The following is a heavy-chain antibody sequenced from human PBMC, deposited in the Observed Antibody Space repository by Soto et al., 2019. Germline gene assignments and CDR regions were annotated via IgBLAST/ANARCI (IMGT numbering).Heavy chain of an antibody. D-gene: IGHD3-10*01. Sequence: QVQLVQSGAEVKKPGASVKVSCKASGYTFTSYEINWVRQAPGQGLEWMGWMNPNSGDTSYAQKFQGRVTMTRNTSISTAYMELSSLRSEDTDVYYCARGELLWFGELLRWGQGTLVTVSS. CDR1: GYTFTSYE. CDR3: ARGELLWFGELLR. V-gene: IGHV1-8*01. J-gene: IGHJ4*02. CDR2: MNPNSGDT.